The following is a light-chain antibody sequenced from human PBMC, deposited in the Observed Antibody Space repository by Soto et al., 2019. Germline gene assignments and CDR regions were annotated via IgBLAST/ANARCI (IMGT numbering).Light chain of an antibody. Sequence: QSALTQPASVSGSPGQSITISCTGTSSDVGSHNLVSWYQQHPGQAPKLLIYDVSKRPLGASARFSASKSGNTASLTISGLQAEDEADYYCCSYGGSRAVFGGGTQLTVL. CDR3: CSYGGSRAV. CDR1: SSDVGSHNL. CDR2: DVS. V-gene: IGLV2-23*02. J-gene: IGLJ7*01.